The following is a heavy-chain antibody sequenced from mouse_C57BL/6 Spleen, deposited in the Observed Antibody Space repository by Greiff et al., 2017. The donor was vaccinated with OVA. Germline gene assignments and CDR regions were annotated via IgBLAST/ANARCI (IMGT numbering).Heavy chain of an antibody. V-gene: IGHV1-42*01. D-gene: IGHD2-1*01. CDR1: GYSFTGYY. J-gene: IGHJ3*01. Sequence: EVQLQQSGPELVKPGASVKISCKASGYSFTGYYMNWVKQSPEKSLEWIGEINPSTGGTTYNQKFKAKATLTVDKSSSTAYMQLKSLTSEDSAVYYCARYYYCNFAYWGQGTLVTVSA. CDR2: INPSTGGT. CDR3: ARYYYCNFAY.